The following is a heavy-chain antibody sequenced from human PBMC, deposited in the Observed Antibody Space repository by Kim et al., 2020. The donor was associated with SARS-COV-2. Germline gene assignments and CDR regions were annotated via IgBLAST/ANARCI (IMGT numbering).Heavy chain of an antibody. Sequence: GGSLRLSCAISGFTFSNYAMNWVRQAPGKGLEWVSTISIAGGNTNYADSVKGRFTISRDISKNTLWLQMSSLRAEDTAVYYCAKSGLSQDRRGFDLCGQG. CDR2: ISIAGGNT. CDR1: GFTFSNYA. J-gene: IGHJ5*02. CDR3: AKSGLSQDRRGFDL. V-gene: IGHV3-23*01. D-gene: IGHD1-1*01.